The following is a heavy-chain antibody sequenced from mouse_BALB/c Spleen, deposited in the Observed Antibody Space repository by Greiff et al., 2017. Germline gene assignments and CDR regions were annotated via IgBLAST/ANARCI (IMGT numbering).Heavy chain of an antibody. CDR1: GYTFTDYA. V-gene: IGHV1S137*01. J-gene: IGHJ4*01. CDR3: ARSSPGYYAMDY. Sequence: QVQLQQSGAELVRPGVSVKISCKGSGYTFTDYAMHWVKQSHAKSLEWIGVISTYYGDASYNQKFKGKATMTVDKSSSTAYMELARLTSEDSAIFYCARSSPGYYAMDYWGQGTSVTVSS. CDR2: ISTYYGDA.